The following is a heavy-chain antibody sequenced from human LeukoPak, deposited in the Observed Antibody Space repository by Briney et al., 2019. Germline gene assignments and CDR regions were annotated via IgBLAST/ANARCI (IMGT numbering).Heavy chain of an antibody. V-gene: IGHV3-48*01. CDR2: ISSSSSTI. CDR1: GFTFSSYS. D-gene: IGHD3-16*01. CDR3: AKDLKDYVFLGRGAPPRDKIDY. J-gene: IGHJ4*02. Sequence: PGGSLRLSCAASGFTFSSYSMNWVRQAPGKGLEWVSYISSSSSTIYYADSVKGRFTISRDNAKNSLYLQMNSLRAEDTAVYYCAKDLKDYVFLGRGAPPRDKIDYWGQGTLVTVSS.